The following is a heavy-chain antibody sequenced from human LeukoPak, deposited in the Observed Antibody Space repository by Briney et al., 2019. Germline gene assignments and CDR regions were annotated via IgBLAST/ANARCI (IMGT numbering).Heavy chain of an antibody. V-gene: IGHV4-34*01. CDR2: INHSGST. Sequence: PSETLSLTCAVYGGSFSGYYWSWIRQPPGKGLEWIGEINHSGSTNYNPSLKNRVTISVDTSKNQFSLKLSSVTAADTAVYYCASHRGLGFDYWGQGTLVTVSS. J-gene: IGHJ4*02. D-gene: IGHD3-16*02. CDR1: GGSFSGYY. CDR3: ASHRGLGFDY.